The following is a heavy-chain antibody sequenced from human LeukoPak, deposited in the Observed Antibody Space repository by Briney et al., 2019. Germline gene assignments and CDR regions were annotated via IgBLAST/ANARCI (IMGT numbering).Heavy chain of an antibody. D-gene: IGHD3-22*01. CDR1: GYTFTSYG. J-gene: IGHJ4*02. CDR2: ISAYNGNT. CDR3: AREGDSSGYYMSPVYYFDY. V-gene: IGHV1-18*01. Sequence: ASVTVSCKASGYTFTSYGIRWVRQAPGQGPEWMGWISAYNGNTNYAQKLQGRVTMTTDTSTSTAYMELRSLRSDDTAVYYCAREGDSSGYYMSPVYYFDYWGQGTLVTVSS.